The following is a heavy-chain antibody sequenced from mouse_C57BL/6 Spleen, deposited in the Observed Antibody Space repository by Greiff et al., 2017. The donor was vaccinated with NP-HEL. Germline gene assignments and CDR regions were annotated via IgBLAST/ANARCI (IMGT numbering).Heavy chain of an antibody. J-gene: IGHJ4*01. D-gene: IGHD1-1*01. Sequence: VQLQQSGAELVRPGASVKLSCTASGFNIKDYYMHWVKQRPEQGLEWIGWIDPDNGDTEYASKFQGKATITADTSSNTAYMQLSSLTSEDSAVSSGTGAVLRGAMDYWGQGTSVTVSS. CDR2: IDPDNGDT. V-gene: IGHV14-4*01. CDR3: TGAVLRGAMDY. CDR1: GFNIKDYY.